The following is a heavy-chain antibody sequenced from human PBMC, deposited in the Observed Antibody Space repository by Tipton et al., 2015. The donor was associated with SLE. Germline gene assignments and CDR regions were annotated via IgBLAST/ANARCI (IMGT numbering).Heavy chain of an antibody. J-gene: IGHJ5*02. Sequence: TLSLTCIVSGGSISTNYWSWIRQPAGKGLEWVGRVYSSGGTDYNPSLESRVTMSIDTSKNEFSLKLRSVTAADTAIYHCAKDAHYNWLISGNWFDPWGQGSLVTVSS. CDR2: VYSSGGT. V-gene: IGHV4-4*07. CDR3: AKDAHYNWLISGNWFDP. D-gene: IGHD3-9*01. CDR1: GGSISTNY.